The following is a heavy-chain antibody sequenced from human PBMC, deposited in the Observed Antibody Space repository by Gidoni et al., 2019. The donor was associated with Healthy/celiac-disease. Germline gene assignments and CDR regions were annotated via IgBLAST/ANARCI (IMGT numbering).Heavy chain of an antibody. D-gene: IGHD2-15*01. V-gene: IGHV4-34*01. CDR3: ARGGQYCSGGSCYPPLDY. Sequence: QVQLQQWGAGLLKPSEPLSPTCAVYGGSFRGYYWSWIRQPPGKGLEWIGEINHSGSTNYNPSLKSRVTISVDTSKNQFSLKLSSVTAADTAVYYCARGGQYCSGGSCYPPLDYWGQGTLVTVSS. CDR2: INHSGST. CDR1: GGSFRGYY. J-gene: IGHJ4*02.